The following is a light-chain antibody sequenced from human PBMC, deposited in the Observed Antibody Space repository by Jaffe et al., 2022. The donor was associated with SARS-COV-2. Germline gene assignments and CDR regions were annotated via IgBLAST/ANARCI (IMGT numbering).Light chain of an antibody. J-gene: IGKJ5*01. CDR2: GAS. CDR1: QSVKSD. Sequence: EVVMTQSPGTLSVSPGERATLSCRASQSVKSDLAWYQQKPGQPPRLLIYGASTRASGIPARFIGGGSGTQFTLTISSVQSDDFAIYYCQQYSVWPPITFGQGTRLEIK. V-gene: IGKV3-15*01. CDR3: QQYSVWPPIT.